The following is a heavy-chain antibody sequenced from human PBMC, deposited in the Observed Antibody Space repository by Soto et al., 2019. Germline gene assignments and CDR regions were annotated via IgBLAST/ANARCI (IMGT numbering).Heavy chain of an antibody. CDR3: ATVQGSQYYYGMDV. CDR2: IIPIFGTA. J-gene: IGHJ6*02. V-gene: IGHV1-69*13. CDR1: GGTFSSYA. Sequence: EASVKVSCKASGGTFSSYAISWVRQAPGQGLEWMGGIIPIFGTANYAQKFQGRVTITADESTSTAYMELSSMRSEDTAVYYCATVQGSQYYYGMDVWGQGTTVTVSS. D-gene: IGHD6-6*01.